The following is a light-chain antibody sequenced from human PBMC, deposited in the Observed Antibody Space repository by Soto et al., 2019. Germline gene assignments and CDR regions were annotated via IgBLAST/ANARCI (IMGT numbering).Light chain of an antibody. J-gene: IGKJ1*01. CDR2: GAS. CDR1: QSVSSSY. CDR3: QQYGSSPST. V-gene: IGKV3-20*01. Sequence: EIVLTQSPGTLSLSPGERATLSCRASQSVSSSYLAWYQQKPGQAPRLLIYGASSRATGIPDSFSGSGSGTDFTLTISRLEPEDFAVYYCQQYGSSPSTFGHGTKVEIK.